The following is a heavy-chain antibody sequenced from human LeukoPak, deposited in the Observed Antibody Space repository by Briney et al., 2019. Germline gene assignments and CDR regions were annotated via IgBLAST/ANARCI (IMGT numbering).Heavy chain of an antibody. Sequence: SETLSLTCTVSGGSISSYYWSWIRRPPGKGLEWIGYIHYSGSTDYNPSLKSRVTISVDTSKNQLSLKLTSVTAADTAVYYCARGYNYGYSYFDYWGQGTLVTVSS. J-gene: IGHJ4*02. D-gene: IGHD5-18*01. V-gene: IGHV4-59*08. CDR2: IHYSGST. CDR3: ARGYNYGYSYFDY. CDR1: GGSISSYY.